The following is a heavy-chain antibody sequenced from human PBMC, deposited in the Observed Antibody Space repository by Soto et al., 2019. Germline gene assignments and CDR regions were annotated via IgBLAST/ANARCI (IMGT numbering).Heavy chain of an antibody. CDR3: ARQRITIFGVVMVPYYYYGMDV. CDR2: IIPIFGTA. Sequence: SAKVSCKASGYTFTSYDINWVRQAPGQGLEWMGGIIPIFGTASYAQKFQGRVTITADESTSTAYMELSSLRSEDTAVYYCARQRITIFGVVMVPYYYYGMDVWGQGTTVTVSS. J-gene: IGHJ6*02. V-gene: IGHV1-69*01. CDR1: GYTFTSYD. D-gene: IGHD3-3*01.